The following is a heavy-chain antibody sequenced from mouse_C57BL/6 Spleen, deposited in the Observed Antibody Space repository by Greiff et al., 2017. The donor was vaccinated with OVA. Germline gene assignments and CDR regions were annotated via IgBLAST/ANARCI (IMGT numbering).Heavy chain of an antibody. Sequence: QVQLQQSGAELARPGASVKLSCKASGYTFTSYGISWVKQRTGQGLEWIGEIYPRSGNTYYNEKFKGKATLTADKSSSTAYMELRSLTSEDSAVYFCARSVITTVVATGYFDVWGTGTTVTVSS. V-gene: IGHV1-81*01. CDR3: ARSVITTVVATGYFDV. CDR2: IYPRSGNT. J-gene: IGHJ1*03. D-gene: IGHD1-1*01. CDR1: GYTFTSYG.